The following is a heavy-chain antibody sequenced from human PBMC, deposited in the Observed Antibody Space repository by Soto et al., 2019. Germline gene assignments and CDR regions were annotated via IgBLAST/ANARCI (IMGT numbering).Heavy chain of an antibody. J-gene: IGHJ5*02. CDR3: ARSFGVVIPDWFDP. V-gene: IGHV4-59*08. CDR2: IYYSGST. Sequence: SETLSLTCTVSGGSISSYYWSWIRHPPGKGLEWIGYIYYSGSTNYNPSLKSRVTISVDTSKNQFSLKLSSVTAADTAVYYCARSFGVVIPDWFDPWGQGTLVTVSS. CDR1: GGSISSYY. D-gene: IGHD3-3*01.